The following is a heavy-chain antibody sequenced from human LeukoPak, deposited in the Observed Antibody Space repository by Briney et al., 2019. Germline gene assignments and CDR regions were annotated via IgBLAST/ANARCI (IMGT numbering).Heavy chain of an antibody. D-gene: IGHD6-13*01. J-gene: IGHJ3*02. V-gene: IGHV3-33*08. Sequence: PGGSLRLSCAASGFTFSNYAIHWVRQAPGKGLEWVAVIWYDGSNKYYADSVKGRFTISRDNSKNTLYLQMNSLRAEDTAVYYCARTGYTQPTAFDIWGQGTMVTVSS. CDR3: ARTGYTQPTAFDI. CDR2: IWYDGSNK. CDR1: GFTFSNYA.